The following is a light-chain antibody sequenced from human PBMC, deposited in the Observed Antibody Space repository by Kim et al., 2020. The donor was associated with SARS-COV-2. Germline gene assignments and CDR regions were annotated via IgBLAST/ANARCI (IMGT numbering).Light chain of an antibody. CDR2: EVS. Sequence: GQSVTRSCTGTSSNVGGYNYVSWYQQHPGKAPKLMIYEVSKRPSGVPDRFSGSKSGNTASLTVSGLQAEDEADYYCSTYAGSSNVVFGGGPQLTVL. V-gene: IGLV2-8*01. J-gene: IGLJ2*01. CDR1: SSNVGGYNY. CDR3: STYAGSSNVV.